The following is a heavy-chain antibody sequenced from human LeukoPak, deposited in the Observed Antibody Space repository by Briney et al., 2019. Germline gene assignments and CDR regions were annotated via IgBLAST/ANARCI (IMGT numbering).Heavy chain of an antibody. V-gene: IGHV4-61*05. CDR1: GGSINSSSYY. CDR2: IYYSGST. Sequence: PSETLSLTCTVSGGSINSSSYYWGWIRQPPGKGLEWIGYIYYSGSTNYNPSLKSRVTISVDTSKNQFSLKLSSVTAADTAVYYCARLVRGGYCSSTSCLYGPYYFDYWGQGTLVTVSS. CDR3: ARLVRGGYCSSTSCLYGPYYFDY. J-gene: IGHJ4*02. D-gene: IGHD2-2*01.